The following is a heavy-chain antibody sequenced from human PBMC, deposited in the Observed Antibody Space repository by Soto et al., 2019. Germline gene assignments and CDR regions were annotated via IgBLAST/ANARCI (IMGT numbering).Heavy chain of an antibody. D-gene: IGHD3-10*02. V-gene: IGHV1-18*01. Sequence: QVQLVQSGPEVKKPGASVMLSCKASGYTFTTYGVRWVRQAPGLGLEWMGWISAYNGNTNYAQKFHGRVTMTTDASANTAYLELRSLGSDDTAVYYCARQEGHIEPMIGEFDFWGQGTLVTVSS. CDR3: ARQEGHIEPMIGEFDF. CDR2: ISAYNGNT. J-gene: IGHJ4*02. CDR1: GYTFTTYG.